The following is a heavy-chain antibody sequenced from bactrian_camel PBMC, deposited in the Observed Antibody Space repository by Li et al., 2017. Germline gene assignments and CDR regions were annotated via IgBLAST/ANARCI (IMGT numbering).Heavy chain of an antibody. J-gene: IGHJ4*01. CDR3: VADPSVFPVCQIGVMRTTY. CDR2: LADDGRT. Sequence: HVQLVESGGGSVQAGGSLRLSCAASGISYSRYCMGWYRQAPGKERERVATLADDGRTSYADSVKGRSTISRDNAKNTLYLQMDGLKPEDTAMYYCVADPSVFPVCQIGVMRTTYRGQGTQVTVS. V-gene: IGHV3S53*01. CDR1: GISYSRYC. D-gene: IGHD4*01.